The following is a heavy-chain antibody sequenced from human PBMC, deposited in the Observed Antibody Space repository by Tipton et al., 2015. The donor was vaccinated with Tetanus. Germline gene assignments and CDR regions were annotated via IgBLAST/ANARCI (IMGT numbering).Heavy chain of an antibody. D-gene: IGHD6-19*01. CDR3: ARGTRSGWYYYYGMDV. J-gene: IGHJ6*02. CDR1: GGSFSGYY. V-gene: IGHV4-34*01. CDR2: INHRGST. Sequence: TLSLTCAVYGGSFSGYYWSWIRQPPGKGLEWIGEINHRGSTNYNPSLKSRVNISVDTSKNQFSLKLSSVTAADTAVYYCARGTRSGWYYYYGMDVWGQGTTVTVSS.